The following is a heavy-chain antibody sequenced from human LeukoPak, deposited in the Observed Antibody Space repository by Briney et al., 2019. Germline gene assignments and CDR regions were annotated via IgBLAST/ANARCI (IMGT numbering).Heavy chain of an antibody. CDR2: ISPYRGDT. CDR1: GYTFNSYG. CDR3: ARQVLIVGGRYGRDV. J-gene: IGHJ6*02. D-gene: IGHD3-22*01. Sequence: ASVTVSCEASGYTFNSYGISWVRQAPGQGREWMGWISPYRGDTEYEQKIQGRVSMTTDTSTSTAYMELRSRRSDDLVVYYCARQVLIVGGRYGRDVWGQGTRVTVSS. V-gene: IGHV1-18*03.